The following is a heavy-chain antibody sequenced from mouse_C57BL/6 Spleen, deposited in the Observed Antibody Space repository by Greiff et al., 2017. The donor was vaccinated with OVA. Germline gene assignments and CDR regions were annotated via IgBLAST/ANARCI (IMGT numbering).Heavy chain of an antibody. J-gene: IGHJ2*01. V-gene: IGHV1-15*01. D-gene: IGHD1-1*01. Sequence: QVQLQQSGAELVRPGASVTLSCKASGYTFTDYEMHWVKQTPVHGLEWIGAIDPETGGTAYNQKFKGKAILTADKSSSTAYMELRSLTSEDSAVYYCTTYGSSYCDYWGQGTTLTVSS. CDR2: IDPETGGT. CDR1: GYTFTDYE. CDR3: TTYGSSYCDY.